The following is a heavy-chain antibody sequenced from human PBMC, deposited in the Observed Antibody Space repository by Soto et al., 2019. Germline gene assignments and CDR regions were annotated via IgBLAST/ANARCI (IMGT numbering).Heavy chain of an antibody. Sequence: SEPLSLTCAVYGGSFSGYYWSWIRQPPGKGLEWIGEINHSGSTNYNPSLKSRVTISVDTSKNQFSLKLSSVTAADTAVYYCAREGVRRYYYYYGMDVWGQGTTVTVSS. V-gene: IGHV4-34*01. J-gene: IGHJ6*02. CDR2: INHSGST. CDR3: AREGVRRYYYYYGMDV. CDR1: GGSFSGYY.